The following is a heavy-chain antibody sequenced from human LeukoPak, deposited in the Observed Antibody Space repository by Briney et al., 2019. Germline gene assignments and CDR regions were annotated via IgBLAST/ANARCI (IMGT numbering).Heavy chain of an antibody. Sequence: ASVKVSCKASGYTFTIYGISWVRQAPGQGLEWMVWSSAYNGNTNYAQKLQGRVTMTTDTSTSTDYMELSSLRSDDTAVYYCARGRYCSSTSCYKVYYYYMDVWRKGTTVTVSS. CDR3: ARGRYCSSTSCYKVYYYYMDV. D-gene: IGHD2-2*02. CDR1: GYTFTIYG. J-gene: IGHJ6*03. CDR2: SSAYNGNT. V-gene: IGHV1-18*01.